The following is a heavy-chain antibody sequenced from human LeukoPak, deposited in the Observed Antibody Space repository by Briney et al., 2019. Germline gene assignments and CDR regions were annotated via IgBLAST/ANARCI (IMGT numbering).Heavy chain of an antibody. V-gene: IGHV3-23*01. D-gene: IGHD7-27*01. CDR3: ARRGPNWGPIDY. CDR1: GFTFSTCP. CDR2: ISGSGDAT. Sequence: GGSLRLSCAASGFTFSTCPMTWVRQAPGKGLEWISAISGSGDATYYADSVKGRFTISRDNSKNTLHLQMNSLRAEDTAVYYCARRGPNWGPIDYWGQGTLVTVSS. J-gene: IGHJ4*02.